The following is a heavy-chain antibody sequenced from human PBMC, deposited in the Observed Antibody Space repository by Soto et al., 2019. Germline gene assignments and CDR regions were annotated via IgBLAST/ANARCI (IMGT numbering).Heavy chain of an antibody. CDR1: GYTFTSYG. CDR3: ARAEVAAGTLGLGY. Sequence: GASVKVSCKASGYTFTSYGISWVRQAPGQGLEWMGWISAYNGNTNYAQKLQGRVTMTTDTSTSTAYMELRSLRSDDTAVYYCARAEVAAGTLGLGYWGQGTLVTVSS. D-gene: IGHD6-13*01. CDR2: ISAYNGNT. V-gene: IGHV1-18*01. J-gene: IGHJ4*02.